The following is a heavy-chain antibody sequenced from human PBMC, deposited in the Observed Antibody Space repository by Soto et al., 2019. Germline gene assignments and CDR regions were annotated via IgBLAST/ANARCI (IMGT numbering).Heavy chain of an antibody. CDR3: ARGGISHWAYFYYMDV. CDR1: GGSRGDYC. Sequence: SETLSVTCVVAGGSRGDYCGSWIRQPPGVALEWIGEINHLGSINYNPSLKSRVTMSVDTSKNQFSLTLNSVTAADTATYYCARGGISHWAYFYYMDVWHRGTTVTVSS. CDR2: INHLGSI. D-gene: IGHD2-21*01. J-gene: IGHJ6*03. V-gene: IGHV4-34*01.